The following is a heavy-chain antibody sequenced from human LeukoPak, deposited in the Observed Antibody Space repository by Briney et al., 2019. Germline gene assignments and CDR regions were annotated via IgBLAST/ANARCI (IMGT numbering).Heavy chain of an antibody. D-gene: IGHD6-13*01. V-gene: IGHV4-39*07. CDR2: IYYSGST. CDR1: GGSISSYY. J-gene: IGHJ4*02. CDR3: ASDSAAAGHFYYDY. Sequence: PSETLSLTCTVSGGSISSYYWGWIRQPPGKGLEWIGSIYYSGSTYYNPSLKSRVTISVDTSKNQFSLKLSSVTAADTAVYYCASDSAAAGHFYYDYWGQGTLVTVSS.